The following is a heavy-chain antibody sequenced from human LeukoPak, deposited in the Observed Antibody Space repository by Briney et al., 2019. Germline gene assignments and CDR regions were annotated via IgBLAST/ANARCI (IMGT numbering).Heavy chain of an antibody. V-gene: IGHV3-74*01. J-gene: IGHJ4*02. Sequence: GGSLRLSCAASGFTFSSYWMHWVRQAPGKGLVWVSRISDGGSTTTYADSVKGRFTISRDNAKNTLYLQMNSLRAEDTAIYYCARIDNWNDGGYWGQGTLVTVSS. CDR1: GFTFSSYW. CDR2: ISDGGSTT. CDR3: ARIDNWNDGGY. D-gene: IGHD1-20*01.